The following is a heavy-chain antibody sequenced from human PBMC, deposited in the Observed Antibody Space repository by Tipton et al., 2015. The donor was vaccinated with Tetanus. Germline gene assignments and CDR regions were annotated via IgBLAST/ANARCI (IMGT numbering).Heavy chain of an antibody. D-gene: IGHD3-3*01. CDR2: ISYSGST. Sequence: TLSLTCNVTGALLTTGGYSWGWIRQPPGKGLEWIGYISYSGSTNSNYSLKSRITISQDTSKNQFSLKLTSVTAADTAVYYCARANYDFPKKGPFDSWGQGTLVIVSS. J-gene: IGHJ4*02. V-gene: IGHV4-61*08. CDR3: ARANYDFPKKGPFDS. CDR1: GALLTTGGYS.